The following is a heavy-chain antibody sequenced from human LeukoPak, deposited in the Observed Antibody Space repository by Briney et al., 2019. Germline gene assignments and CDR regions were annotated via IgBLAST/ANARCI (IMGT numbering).Heavy chain of an antibody. CDR3: ARGVTTGTTRPRNWFDP. Sequence: ASVTVSCKASGYTFTSYGISLVRQAPGQGLEWMGWISAYNGNTNYAQKLQGRVTMTTDTSTSTAYMELRSLRSDDTAVYYCARGVTTGTTRPRNWFDPWGQGTLVTVSS. D-gene: IGHD1-1*01. V-gene: IGHV1-18*01. CDR2: ISAYNGNT. J-gene: IGHJ5*02. CDR1: GYTFTSYG.